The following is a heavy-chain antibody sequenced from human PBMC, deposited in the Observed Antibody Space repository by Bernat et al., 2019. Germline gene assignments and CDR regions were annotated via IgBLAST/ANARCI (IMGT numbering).Heavy chain of an antibody. CDR2: ISGSGGST. D-gene: IGHD2-21*02. Sequence: EVQLVESGGGLVQPGGSLRLSCAASGFTFTTYWMHWVRQAPGKGLVWVSAISGSGGSTYYADSVKGRFTISRDNSKNTLYLQMNSLRAEDTAVYYCAKDVRAVTPSWGQGTLVTVSS. CDR1: GFTFTTYW. J-gene: IGHJ4*02. CDR3: AKDVRAVTPS. V-gene: IGHV3-23*04.